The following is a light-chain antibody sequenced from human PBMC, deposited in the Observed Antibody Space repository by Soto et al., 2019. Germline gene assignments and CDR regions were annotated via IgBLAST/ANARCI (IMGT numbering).Light chain of an antibody. V-gene: IGLV2-14*01. CDR3: SSYTTSTTWV. CDR1: NSDVGGYNY. CDR2: EVS. Sequence: QSALTQPASVSGSPGQSIAISCTGTNSDVGGYNYVSWYQHHPGNSPKLMIYEVSNRPSGVSNRFSGSKSGNTASLTISGLQAEDEADYYCSSYTTSTTWVFGGGTKLTVL. J-gene: IGLJ3*02.